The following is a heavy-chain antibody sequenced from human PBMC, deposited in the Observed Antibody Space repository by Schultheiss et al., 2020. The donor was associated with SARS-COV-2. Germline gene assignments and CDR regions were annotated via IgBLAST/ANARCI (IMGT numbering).Heavy chain of an antibody. Sequence: SETLSLTCAVYGGSFSDYYWKWIRQPPEKGLEWIGEINHSGSTYYNPSLKSRVTISVDTSKNQFSLKLSSVTAADTAVYYCARHLGAQRYYYYYYGMDVWGQGTTVTVSS. CDR3: ARHLGAQRYYYYYYGMDV. CDR2: INHSGST. D-gene: IGHD2-2*01. CDR1: GGSFSDYY. J-gene: IGHJ6*02. V-gene: IGHV4-34*01.